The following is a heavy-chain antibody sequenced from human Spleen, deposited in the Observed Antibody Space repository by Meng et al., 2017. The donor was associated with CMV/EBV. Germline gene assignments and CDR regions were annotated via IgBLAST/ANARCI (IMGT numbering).Heavy chain of an antibody. J-gene: IGHJ4*02. Sequence: VYGGSFSGYYWSWIRQPPGKGLVWIGEINHSGSTNYNPSLKSRVTISVDTSKNQFSLKLSSVTAADTAVYYCARVGVYYDFWSAWDYWGQGTLVTVSS. V-gene: IGHV4-34*01. CDR1: GGSFSGYY. CDR2: INHSGST. CDR3: ARVGVYYDFWSAWDY. D-gene: IGHD3-3*01.